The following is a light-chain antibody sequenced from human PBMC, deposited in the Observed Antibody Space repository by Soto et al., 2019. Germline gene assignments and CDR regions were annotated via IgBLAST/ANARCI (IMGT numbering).Light chain of an antibody. CDR2: DVS. V-gene: IGLV2-14*01. CDR1: SSDVVGYNY. CDR3: SSSTSSSTPFYV. Sequence: QSVLTQPASVSGSPGQSITISCTGTSSDVVGYNYVSWYQQHPGKAPKLMIYDVSNRPSGISNRFSGSKSGNTASLTISGLQAEDEADYYCSSSTSSSTPFYVSGTGTKVTVL. J-gene: IGLJ1*01.